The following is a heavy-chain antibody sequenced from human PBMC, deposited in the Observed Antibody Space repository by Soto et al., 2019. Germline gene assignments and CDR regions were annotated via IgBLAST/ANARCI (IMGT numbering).Heavy chain of an antibody. V-gene: IGHV4-31*03. CDR1: GDSISSGYYY. Sequence: QVQLQESGPGLVKPSQTLSLTCSVSGDSISSGYYYWSWIRQHPGKGLEWLGFIHSTGSTYYNPSLKSRVAMSIDTSKNHFSLNLSPVTAADTAVYYCVGRYSGSDSRHDYWGQGTLVTVSS. D-gene: IGHD5-12*01. CDR3: VGRYSGSDSRHDY. CDR2: IHSTGST. J-gene: IGHJ4*02.